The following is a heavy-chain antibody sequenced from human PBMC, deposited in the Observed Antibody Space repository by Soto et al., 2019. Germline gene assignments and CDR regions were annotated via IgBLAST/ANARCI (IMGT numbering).Heavy chain of an antibody. CDR1: GFTFSSYS. CDR3: ARDGVRWLQAFDI. J-gene: IGHJ3*02. Sequence: GGSLRLSCAASGFTFSSYSMNWVRQAPGKGLEWVSSISSSSYIYYADSVKGRFTISRDNAKNSLYLQMNSLRAEDTAVYYCARDGVRWLQAFDIWGQGTMVTVSS. V-gene: IGHV3-21*01. D-gene: IGHD4-17*01. CDR2: ISSSSYI.